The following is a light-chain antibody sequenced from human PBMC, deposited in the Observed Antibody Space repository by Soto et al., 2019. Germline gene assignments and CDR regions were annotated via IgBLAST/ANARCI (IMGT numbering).Light chain of an antibody. CDR2: KAS. V-gene: IGKV1-5*03. Sequence: DIQMTQSPYTLSASVGDTVTITCRASQTLDNWLAWYQQKPGTAPKLLIYKASKLDSGVPSRFSGSGSGTQFTLTISSLLPDDFATYYCQQYKTYSVSFGGGTKVEL. J-gene: IGKJ4*01. CDR3: QQYKTYSVS. CDR1: QTLDNW.